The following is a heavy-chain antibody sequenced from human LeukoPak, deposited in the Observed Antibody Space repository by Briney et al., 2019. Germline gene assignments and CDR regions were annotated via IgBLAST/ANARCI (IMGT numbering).Heavy chain of an antibody. D-gene: IGHD3-10*01. V-gene: IGHV1-69*13. Sequence: ASVKVSCKASGGTFSSYAISWVRQAPGQGLEWMGGIIPIFGTANYSQKFQGRVTITADESTSTAYMELSSLRSEDTAVYYCAREGSPMVRGVNSYYYMDVWGKGTTVTVSS. J-gene: IGHJ6*03. CDR1: GGTFSSYA. CDR3: AREGSPMVRGVNSYYYMDV. CDR2: IIPIFGTA.